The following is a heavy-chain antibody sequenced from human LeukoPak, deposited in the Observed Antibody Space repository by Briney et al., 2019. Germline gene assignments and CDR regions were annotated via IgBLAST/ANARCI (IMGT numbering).Heavy chain of an antibody. J-gene: IGHJ4*02. Sequence: SSETLSLTCTVSGYSISSGYYWGWIRQPPGKGLEWIGSIYHSGSTYYNPSLKSRVTISVDTSKNQFSLELSSVTAADTAVYYCAKSSYSIFDYWGQGTLVTVSS. CDR2: IYHSGST. CDR1: GYSISSGYY. V-gene: IGHV4-38-2*02. D-gene: IGHD5-18*01. CDR3: AKSSYSIFDY.